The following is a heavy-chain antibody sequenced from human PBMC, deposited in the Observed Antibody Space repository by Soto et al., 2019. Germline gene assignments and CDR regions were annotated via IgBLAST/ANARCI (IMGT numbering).Heavy chain of an antibody. CDR3: ARHAYDFWSGHPNPRYYYGMDV. J-gene: IGHJ6*02. CDR1: GYSFTSYC. D-gene: IGHD3-3*01. CDR2: IYPGDSNT. Sequence: PVESLKNSNTGSGYSFTSYCIRGVRQMPGKGPEWIVIIYPGDSNTRYSPSLQGQVTISVDKSISTAYLQWSSLKATDTAMYYCARHAYDFWSGHPNPRYYYGMDVWGQGTTVTVSS. V-gene: IGHV5-51*01.